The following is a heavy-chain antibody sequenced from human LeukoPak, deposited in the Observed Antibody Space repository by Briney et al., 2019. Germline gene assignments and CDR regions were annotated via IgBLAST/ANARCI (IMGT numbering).Heavy chain of an antibody. CDR3: ARARTGSYYSTFEH. Sequence: SGGSLRLSCTASGFTFSAYAMHWVRQAPGKGLEWVAVISYDETNYYYAESVKGRFSISRDDSKNTLVLQVNSLTTEDTGVYYCARARTGSYYSTFEHWGPGTLVSVSS. J-gene: IGHJ1*01. D-gene: IGHD1-26*01. V-gene: IGHV3-30*04. CDR1: GFTFSAYA. CDR2: ISYDETNY.